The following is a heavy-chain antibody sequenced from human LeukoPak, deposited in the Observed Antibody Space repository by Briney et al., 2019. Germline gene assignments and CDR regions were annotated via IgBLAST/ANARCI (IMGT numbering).Heavy chain of an antibody. J-gene: IGHJ4*02. D-gene: IGHD6-19*01. CDR2: IWNDGGNT. V-gene: IGHV3-33*03. Sequence: PGGGLRLSCAPSGFTLRNYGMHWVRQAPREGLEWVAVIWNDGGNTYHSDSVTVRFTISRDKSNNKLYLQLNSLRAEDTAASYCEKDTGSRWFGPLDYWGQGTLVTVSS. CDR3: EKDTGSRWFGPLDY. CDR1: GFTLRNYG.